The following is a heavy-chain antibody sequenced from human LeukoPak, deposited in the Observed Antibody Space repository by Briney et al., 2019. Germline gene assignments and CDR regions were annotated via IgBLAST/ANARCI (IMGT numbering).Heavy chain of an antibody. CDR1: GFTFSNYD. D-gene: IGHD2-8*01. CDR3: ARDPGGVVYFDY. V-gene: IGHV3-33*08. J-gene: IGHJ4*02. Sequence: PGRSLRLSCAASGFTFSNYDMHWVRQAPGKGLEWVAVIWYDGSNKYYAGSVKGRFTISRDNSKNTLYLQMNTLRAEDTAVYYCARDPGGVVYFDYWGQGTLVTVSS. CDR2: IWYDGSNK.